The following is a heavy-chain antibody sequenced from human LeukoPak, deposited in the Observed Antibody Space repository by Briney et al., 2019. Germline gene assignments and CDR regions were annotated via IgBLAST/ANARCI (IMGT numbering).Heavy chain of an antibody. CDR1: DYSISNAYY. J-gene: IGHJ3*02. Sequence: SETLSLTCAVSDYSISNAYYWGWIRQPPGKGLEWIGSISHGGSTHYNPSLKSRVTISVDTSKNQFSLKLSSVTAADTAVYYCARHGSPGAFDIWGQGTMVTVSS. V-gene: IGHV4-38-2*01. CDR2: ISHGGST. CDR3: ARHGSPGAFDI. D-gene: IGHD1-26*01.